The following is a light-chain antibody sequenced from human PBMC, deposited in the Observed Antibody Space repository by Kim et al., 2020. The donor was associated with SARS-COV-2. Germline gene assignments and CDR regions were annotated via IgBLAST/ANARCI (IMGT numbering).Light chain of an antibody. V-gene: IGKV3-15*01. CDR1: QSFGGD. J-gene: IGKJ1*01. CDR3: QNYNDWPPWT. Sequence: EIVLTQSPATLSVSPGERVTLSCRASQSFGGDLAWYQQKTGQAPRLLIYGASTRATGVPDRFGGRGSGTEFILTISSLQSEDFALYYCQNYNDWPPWTFGQGTKMEIK. CDR2: GAS.